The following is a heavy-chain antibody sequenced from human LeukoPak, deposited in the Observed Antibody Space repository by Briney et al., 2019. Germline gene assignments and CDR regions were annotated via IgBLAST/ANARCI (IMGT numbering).Heavy chain of an antibody. CDR1: GFTFSSYE. CDR2: ISSSGSTI. V-gene: IGHV3-48*03. CDR3: ARGQYYYDSSGYYPFDY. D-gene: IGHD3-22*01. J-gene: IGHJ4*02. Sequence: GGSLRLSCAASGFTFSSYEMNWVRQAPGKGLEWVSYISSSGSTIYYADSVKGRFTISRDNAKNSLYLQMNSLRAGDTAVYYCARGQYYYDSSGYYPFDYWGQGTLVTVSS.